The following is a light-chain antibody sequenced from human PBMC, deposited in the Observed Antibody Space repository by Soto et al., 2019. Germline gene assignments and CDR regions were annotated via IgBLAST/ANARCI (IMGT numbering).Light chain of an antibody. CDR3: QQRSNWPPIT. J-gene: IGKJ3*01. CDR2: DAL. CDR1: QSVSSN. Sequence: EIVMTQSPATLSVSPGERATLSCRASQSVSSNLAWYQQKPGQAPRLLIYDALKRATGTPDRFSGSGSGTDFTLTISRLEPEDFAVYYCQQRSNWPPITFGPGTKVDIK. V-gene: IGKV3-11*01.